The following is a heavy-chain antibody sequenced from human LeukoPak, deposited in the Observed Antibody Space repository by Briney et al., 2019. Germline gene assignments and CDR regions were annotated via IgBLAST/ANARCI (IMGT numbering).Heavy chain of an antibody. CDR2: IRYDGSNK. J-gene: IGHJ4*02. D-gene: IGHD3-10*01. CDR1: GFTFSSYG. CDR3: ARGAERFGEFVSQFDY. V-gene: IGHV3-30*02. Sequence: GSLRLSCAASGFTFSSYGMHWVRQAPGKGLEWVAFIRYDGSNKYYADSVKGRFTISRDTSKNMVYLQMNSLTVEDTAVYYCARGAERFGEFVSQFDYWGQGTLVTVSS.